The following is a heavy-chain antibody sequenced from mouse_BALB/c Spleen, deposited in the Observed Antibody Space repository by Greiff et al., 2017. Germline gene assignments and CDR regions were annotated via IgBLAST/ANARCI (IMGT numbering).Heavy chain of an antibody. Sequence: LQQPGSELVRPGASVKLSCKASGYTFTSYWMHWVKQRPGQGLEWIGNIYPGSGSTNYDEKFKSKATLTVDTSSSTAYMQLSSLTSEDSAVYYCTEGGWFAYWGQGTLGTVSA. CDR3: TEGGWFAY. V-gene: IGHV1S22*01. J-gene: IGHJ3*01. CDR2: IYPGSGST. CDR1: GYTFTSYW.